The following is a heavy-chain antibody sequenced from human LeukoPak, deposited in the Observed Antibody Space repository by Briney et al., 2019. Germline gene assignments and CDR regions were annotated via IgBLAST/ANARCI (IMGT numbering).Heavy chain of an antibody. CDR3: AKDLVVVAARPSTHDY. Sequence: GGSLRLSCAASRFTFSSYAMSWVRQAPGKGLEWVSAISGSGGSTYYADSVKGRFTISRDNSKNTLYLQMNSLRAEDTAVYYCAKDLVVVAARPSTHDYWGQGTLVTVSS. V-gene: IGHV3-23*01. J-gene: IGHJ4*02. CDR2: ISGSGGST. CDR1: RFTFSSYA. D-gene: IGHD2-15*01.